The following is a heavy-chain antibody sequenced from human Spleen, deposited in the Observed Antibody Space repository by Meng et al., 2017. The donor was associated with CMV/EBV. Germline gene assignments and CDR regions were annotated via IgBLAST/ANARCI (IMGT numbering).Heavy chain of an antibody. CDR3: ARDPYATGWAG. CDR2: LNRSGGT. V-gene: IGHV4-4*02. CDR1: GGCSSICSW. D-gene: IGHD6-19*01. Sequence: QMQLPGPGPGQAKPSGSLSLTCAGSGGCSSICSWWSWDRPPTGKGLEWIGDLNRSGGTNSNPSLRGRVTISLDKSKNQFSPTLRSVTAADTAVYSCARDPYATGWAGWGQGTLVTVSS. J-gene: IGHJ4*02.